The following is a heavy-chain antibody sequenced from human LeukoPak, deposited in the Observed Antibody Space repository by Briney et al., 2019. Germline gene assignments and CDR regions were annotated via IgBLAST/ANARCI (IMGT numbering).Heavy chain of an antibody. CDR1: GFTVSSNY. V-gene: IGHV3-53*01. D-gene: IGHD3-10*01. J-gene: IGHJ4*02. CDR3: ALTRPMVRGVIAHFDY. Sequence: GGSLRLSCAASGFTVSSNYMSWVRQAPGKGLEWVSVIYSGGSTYYADSVKGRFTISRDNSKNTLYLQMNSLRAEDTAVYYCALTRPMVRGVIAHFDYWGQGTLVTVSS. CDR2: IYSGGST.